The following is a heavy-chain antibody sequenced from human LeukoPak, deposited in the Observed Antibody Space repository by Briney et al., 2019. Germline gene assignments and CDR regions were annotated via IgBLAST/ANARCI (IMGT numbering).Heavy chain of an antibody. J-gene: IGHJ4*02. CDR3: ARDEKMVVAATCDH. Sequence: GGSLRLSCAASGFTFSSYSMNWVRQAPGRGLEWVSSISSSSSYIYYADSVKGRFTISRDNAKISLYLQINSLRAEDTAVYYCARDEKMVVAATCDHWGQGTLVTVSS. CDR1: GFTFSSYS. D-gene: IGHD2-15*01. V-gene: IGHV3-21*01. CDR2: ISSSSSYI.